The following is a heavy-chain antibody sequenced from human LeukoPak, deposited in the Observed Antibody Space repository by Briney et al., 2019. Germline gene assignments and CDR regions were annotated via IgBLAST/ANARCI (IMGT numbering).Heavy chain of an antibody. CDR1: GFSLSTRGVG. Sequence: SGPTLVKPTQTLTLTCTFSGFSLSTRGVGVGWIRQPPGKALEWLALIYWDDDKRYSPSLKSRLTITKDTSKNQVVLTMTNMDPVDTATYYCAHSGVGSSSSWYRRGGFDYWGQGTLVTVSS. D-gene: IGHD6-13*01. CDR3: AHSGVGSSSSWYRRGGFDY. J-gene: IGHJ4*02. CDR2: IYWDDDK. V-gene: IGHV2-5*02.